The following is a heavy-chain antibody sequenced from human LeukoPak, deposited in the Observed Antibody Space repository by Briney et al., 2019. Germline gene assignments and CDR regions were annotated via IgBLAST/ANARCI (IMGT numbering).Heavy chain of an antibody. CDR3: ASNPLVVPAAIRATDYYYGMDV. CDR1: GYTFTSYV. V-gene: IGHV1-18*04. CDR2: ISDYNGNT. Sequence: ASVNVSCQASGYTFTSYVISWVRPAPAQGLEWMGWISDYNGNTNYAHKLQGRVTMTTDTSTSTAYMELRSLRSDDTAVYYCASNPLVVPAAIRATDYYYGMDVWGQGTTVTVSS. D-gene: IGHD2-2*01. J-gene: IGHJ6*02.